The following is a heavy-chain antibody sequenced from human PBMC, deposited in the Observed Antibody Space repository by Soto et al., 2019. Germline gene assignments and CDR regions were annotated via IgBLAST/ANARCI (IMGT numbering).Heavy chain of an antibody. CDR2: ISYDGSNK. D-gene: IGHD3-22*01. CDR3: ATSDPYYYDSSGSAFDY. J-gene: IGHJ4*02. CDR1: GFTFSSYG. V-gene: IGHV3-30*03. Sequence: QVQLVESGGGVVQPGRSLRLSCAASGFTFSSYGMHWVRQAPGKGLEWVAVISYDGSNKYYADSVKGRFTISRDNSKNTLYLQMNSLRAEDTAVYYCATSDPYYYDSSGSAFDYWAREPWSPSPQ.